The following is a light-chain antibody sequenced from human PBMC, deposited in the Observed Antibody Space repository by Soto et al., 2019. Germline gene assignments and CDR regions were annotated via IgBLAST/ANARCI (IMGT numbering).Light chain of an antibody. V-gene: IGKV3-20*01. CDR1: QSVSSTY. CDR3: EQYGGSHWT. Sequence: EIVLTQSPGTLSLSPGERATLSCRASQSVSSTYLAWYQQKPGQAPRLLIYGASNRATGIPDRFSGSGSGTAFTLTISRPEPEDFAVYYCEQYGGSHWTFGQGTRVDI. CDR2: GAS. J-gene: IGKJ1*01.